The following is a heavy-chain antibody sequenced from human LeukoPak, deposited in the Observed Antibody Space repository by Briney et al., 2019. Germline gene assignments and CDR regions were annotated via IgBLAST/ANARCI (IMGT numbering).Heavy chain of an antibody. CDR2: IYSGGST. D-gene: IGHD6-13*01. CDR3: ARERHKAAAGPFFDY. J-gene: IGHJ4*02. Sequence: GGSLRLSCAASGFTVSSNYMSWVRQAPRKGLEWVSVIYSGGSTYYADSVKGRFTISRDNSKNTLYLQMNSLRAEDTAVYYCARERHKAAAGPFFDYWGQGTLVTVSS. CDR1: GFTVSSNY. V-gene: IGHV3-53*01.